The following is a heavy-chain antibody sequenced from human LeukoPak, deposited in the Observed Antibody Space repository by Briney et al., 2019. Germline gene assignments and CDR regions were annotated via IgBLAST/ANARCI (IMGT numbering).Heavy chain of an antibody. Sequence: ASVKVSCKASGYTFTSYDINWVRQATGQGLEWMGWMNPNSGNTGYAQKFQGRVTMTTDTSTSTAYMELRSLRSDDTAVYYCARVEGSSGSYSLDYWGQGTLVTVSS. CDR1: GYTFTSYD. J-gene: IGHJ4*02. CDR3: ARVEGSSGSYSLDY. CDR2: MNPNSGNT. D-gene: IGHD3-22*01. V-gene: IGHV1-8*02.